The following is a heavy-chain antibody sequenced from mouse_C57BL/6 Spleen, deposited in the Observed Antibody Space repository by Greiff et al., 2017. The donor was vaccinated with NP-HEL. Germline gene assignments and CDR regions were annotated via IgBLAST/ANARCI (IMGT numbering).Heavy chain of an antibody. CDR2: INPSSGYT. D-gene: IGHD2-4*01. J-gene: IGHJ2*01. Sequence: QAQLKQSGAELARPGASVKMSCKASGYTFTSYTMHWVKQRPGQGLEWIGYINPSSGYTKYNQKFKDKATLTADKSSSTAYMQLSSLTSEDSAVYYCARHHDYDVSHFDYWGQGTTLTVSS. V-gene: IGHV1-4*01. CDR1: GYTFTSYT. CDR3: ARHHDYDVSHFDY.